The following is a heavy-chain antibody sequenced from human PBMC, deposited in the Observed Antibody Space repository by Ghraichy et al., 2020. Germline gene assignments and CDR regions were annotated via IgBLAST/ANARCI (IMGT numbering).Heavy chain of an antibody. J-gene: IGHJ6*02. V-gene: IGHV3-23*01. CDR1: GFTFSSYA. CDR3: AKVRDYYDSSGYYRYYYYYGMDV. CDR2: ISGSGGST. D-gene: IGHD3-22*01. Sequence: LTCAASGFTFSSYAMSWVRQAPGKGLEWVSAISGSGGSTYYADSVKGRFTISRDNSKTTLYLQMNSLRAEDTAVYYCAKVRDYYDSSGYYRYYYYYGMDVWGQGTTVTVSS.